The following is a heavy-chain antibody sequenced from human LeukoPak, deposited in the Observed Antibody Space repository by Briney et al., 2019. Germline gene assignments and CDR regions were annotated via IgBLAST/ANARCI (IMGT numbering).Heavy chain of an antibody. Sequence: SETLPLTCTVSGGSISSSSYYWGWIRQPPGKGLEWIGSIYYSGSTYYNPSLKSRVTISVDTSKNQFSLKLSSVTAADTAVYYCATSGRYYDILTGQEFDYWGQGTLVTVSS. CDR2: IYYSGST. J-gene: IGHJ4*02. V-gene: IGHV4-39*01. CDR3: ATSGRYYDILTGQEFDY. CDR1: GGSISSSSYY. D-gene: IGHD3-9*01.